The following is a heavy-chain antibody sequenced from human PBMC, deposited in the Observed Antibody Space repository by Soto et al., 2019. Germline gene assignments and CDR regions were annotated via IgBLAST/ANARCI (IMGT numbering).Heavy chain of an antibody. D-gene: IGHD2-8*01. Sequence: ASVKVSCKASGYSFTDYHIHWVREAPGQGLEWLGRINPKSGGTSTAQKFQGWVTMTTDTSISTASMELTRLTSDDTAIYYCARGDSTDCSNGVCSFFYNHDMDVWGQGTTVTVSS. V-gene: IGHV1-2*04. CDR2: INPKSGGT. J-gene: IGHJ6*02. CDR3: ARGDSTDCSNGVCSFFYNHDMDV. CDR1: GYSFTDYH.